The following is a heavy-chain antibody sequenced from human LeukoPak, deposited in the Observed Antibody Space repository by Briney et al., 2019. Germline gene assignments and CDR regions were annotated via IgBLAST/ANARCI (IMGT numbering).Heavy chain of an antibody. CDR2: IIPIFGTA. D-gene: IGHD2-15*01. Sequence: ASVKVSCKASGYTFTSYDINWVRQATGQGLEWMGWIIPIFGTANYAQKFQGRVTITADESTSTAYMELSSLRSEDTAVYYCAREGKGSTYYFDYWGQGTLVTVSS. V-gene: IGHV1-69*13. J-gene: IGHJ4*02. CDR3: AREGKGSTYYFDY. CDR1: GYTFTSYD.